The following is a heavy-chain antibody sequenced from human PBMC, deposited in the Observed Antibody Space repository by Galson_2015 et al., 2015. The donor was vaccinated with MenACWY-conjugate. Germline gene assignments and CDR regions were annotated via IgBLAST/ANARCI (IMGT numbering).Heavy chain of an antibody. CDR2: IVVGSGNT. Sequence: SVKVSCKASGFTFTSSAMQWVRQARGQRLEWKGWIVVGSGNTNYAQKFQERVTITRDMSTSTAYMELSSLRAEDTAVYYCASGPSGAERYCSSTSCYFFDYWGQGTLVTVSS. J-gene: IGHJ4*02. V-gene: IGHV1-58*02. CDR3: ASGPSGAERYCSSTSCYFFDY. CDR1: GFTFTSSA. D-gene: IGHD2-2*01.